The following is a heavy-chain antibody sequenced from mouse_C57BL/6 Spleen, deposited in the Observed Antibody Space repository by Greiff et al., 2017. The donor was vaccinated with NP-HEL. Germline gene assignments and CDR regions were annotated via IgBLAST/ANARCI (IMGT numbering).Heavy chain of an antibody. V-gene: IGHV14-4*01. CDR3: TTLPNYYGSSSFAY. CDR1: GFNIKDDY. J-gene: IGHJ3*01. D-gene: IGHD1-1*01. Sequence: EVMLVESGAELVRPGASVKLSCTASGFNIKDDYMHWVKQRPEQGLEWIGWIDPENGDTEYASKFQGKATITADTSSNTAYLQLSSLTSEDTAVYYCTTLPNYYGSSSFAYWGQGTLVTVSA. CDR2: IDPENGDT.